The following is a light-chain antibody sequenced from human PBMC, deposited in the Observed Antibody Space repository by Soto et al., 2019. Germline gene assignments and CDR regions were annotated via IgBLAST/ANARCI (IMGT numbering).Light chain of an antibody. Sequence: QSVLTQPASVSGSPGQSITISCTGTSSDVGGYNYVSWYQQHPGIAPKLMIYEVSNRPSGVSNRFSGSKSGNTASLTISGLQAEDEADYYCSSYTSSSTLYVFGTGTKATVL. CDR2: EVS. V-gene: IGLV2-14*01. J-gene: IGLJ1*01. CDR1: SSDVGGYNY. CDR3: SSYTSSSTLYV.